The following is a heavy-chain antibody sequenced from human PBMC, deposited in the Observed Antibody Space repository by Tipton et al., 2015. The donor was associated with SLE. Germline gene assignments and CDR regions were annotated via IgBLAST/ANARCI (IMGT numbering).Heavy chain of an antibody. CDR1: GDSINNDYSY. V-gene: IGHV4-31*03. J-gene: IGHJ5*02. D-gene: IGHD5-12*01. CDR3: ANDYGGSRGYDNCFDP. Sequence: TLSLTCTVSGDSINNDYSYWSWIRQYPGKGLEWIGYIYYSGSTQYNPSLKSRLTMSVDTSKNQFSLKLISVTAADSAVYYCANDYGGSRGYDNCFDPWGQGILVTVSS. CDR2: IYYSGST.